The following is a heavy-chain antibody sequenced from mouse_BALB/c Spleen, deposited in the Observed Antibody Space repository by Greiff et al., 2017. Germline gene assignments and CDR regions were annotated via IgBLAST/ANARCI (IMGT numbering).Heavy chain of an antibody. CDR1: GFTFTDYY. Sequence: EVHLVESGGGLVQPGGSLRLSCATSGFTFTDYYMSWVRQPPGKALEWLGFIRNKANGYTTEYSASVKGRFTISRDNSQSILYLQMNTLRAEDSATYYCARGRGFDYWGQGTTLTVSS. CDR3: ARGRGFDY. CDR2: IRNKANGYTT. V-gene: IGHV7-3*02. J-gene: IGHJ2*01.